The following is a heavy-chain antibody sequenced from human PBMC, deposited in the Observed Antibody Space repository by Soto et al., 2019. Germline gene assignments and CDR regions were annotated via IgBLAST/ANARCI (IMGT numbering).Heavy chain of an antibody. CDR1: GVSINSGGYY. CDR3: ARGSQLERDALDI. V-gene: IGHV4-31*03. D-gene: IGHD1-1*01. J-gene: IGHJ3*02. CDR2: IYYTGHT. Sequence: QVQLQESGPGLVKPSQTLSLTCSVSGVSINSGGYYWSWLRHHPGKVLEWIGYIYYTGHTFYNASLKSRVAMSLDTSENQFALKLSSVTAADTAVYYCARGSQLERDALDIWDQGTMVTVSS.